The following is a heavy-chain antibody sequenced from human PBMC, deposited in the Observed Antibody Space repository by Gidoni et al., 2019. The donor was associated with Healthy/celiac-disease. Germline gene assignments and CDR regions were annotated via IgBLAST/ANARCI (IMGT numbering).Heavy chain of an antibody. Sequence: QVQLQESGPGLVKPSETLSLTCPVSGGSISSYYWSWIRQPPGKGLEWIGYIYYSGSTNYNPSLKSRVTISVDTSKNQFSLKLSSVTAADTAVYYCARHWWELPNYFDYWGQGTLVTVSS. D-gene: IGHD1-26*01. CDR3: ARHWWELPNYFDY. CDR2: IYYSGST. J-gene: IGHJ4*02. CDR1: GGSISSYY. V-gene: IGHV4-59*08.